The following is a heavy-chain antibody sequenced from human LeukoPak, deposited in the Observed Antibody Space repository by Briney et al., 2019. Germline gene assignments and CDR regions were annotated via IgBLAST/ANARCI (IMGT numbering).Heavy chain of an antibody. CDR3: AKDGPIVVVVAGAFDY. J-gene: IGHJ4*02. D-gene: IGHD2-15*01. CDR2: ISGSGGST. V-gene: IGHV3-23*01. CDR1: GFTFSSYA. Sequence: GGSLRLSCAASGFTFSSYAMSWVRQAPGKGLEWVSAISGSGGSTYYADSVKGRFTISRDNSKNTLYLQMNSLRAEDTAVYYCAKDGPIVVVVAGAFDYWGQGTLVTVSS.